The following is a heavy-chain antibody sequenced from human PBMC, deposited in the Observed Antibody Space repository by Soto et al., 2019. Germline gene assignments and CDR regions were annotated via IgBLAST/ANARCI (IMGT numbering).Heavy chain of an antibody. CDR3: VKDVAHDEGPFDY. CDR1: GFTFSSYA. D-gene: IGHD2-15*01. V-gene: IGHV3-23*01. CDR2: ISGSGGST. Sequence: PGGSLRLSCAASGFTFSSYAMSWVRQAPGKGLEWVSAISGSGGSTYYADSVKGRFTISRDNSKNTLYLQMNSLRAEDTAVYYCVKDVAHDEGPFDYWGQGTLVTVSS. J-gene: IGHJ4*02.